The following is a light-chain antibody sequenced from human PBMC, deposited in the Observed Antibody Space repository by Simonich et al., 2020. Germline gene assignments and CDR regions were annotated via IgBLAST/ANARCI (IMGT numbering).Light chain of an antibody. CDR2: EVS. Sequence: QSALTQPPSASGSPGQSVTLSCTGTSSDVGVYNYVSWYQQHPGKAPKLMIYEVSKRPPGVPDRFSGSKSGNTASLTVSGLQAEDEADYYCSSYAGSNKRVFGGGTKLTVL. J-gene: IGLJ3*02. V-gene: IGLV2-8*01. CDR1: SSDVGVYNY. CDR3: SSYAGSNKRV.